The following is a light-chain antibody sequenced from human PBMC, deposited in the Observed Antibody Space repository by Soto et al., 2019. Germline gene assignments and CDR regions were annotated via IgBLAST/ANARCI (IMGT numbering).Light chain of an antibody. Sequence: DIVMTQSPLSLPVTPGEPASISCRSSQSLLHGNGYNYLAWYQQKPGQPPKLFIYWASTRESGVPDRFSGSGSGTDFTLTISSLQAEDVAVYFCQQYYSSPWTFGQGTKVDIK. V-gene: IGKV4-1*01. CDR1: QSLLHGNGYNY. J-gene: IGKJ1*01. CDR2: WAS. CDR3: QQYYSSPWT.